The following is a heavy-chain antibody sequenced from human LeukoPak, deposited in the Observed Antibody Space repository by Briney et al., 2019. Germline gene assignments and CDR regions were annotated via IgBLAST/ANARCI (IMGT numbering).Heavy chain of an antibody. Sequence: SETLSLTCTVSGGSNSSYYWSWIRQPPGKGLEWIGYIYYSGGTNYNPSLKSRVTISVDTSKNQFSLKLSSVTAADTAVYYCARWTAGTRDAFDIWGQGTMVTVSS. D-gene: IGHD1-1*01. CDR3: ARWTAGTRDAFDI. V-gene: IGHV4-59*01. CDR2: IYYSGGT. J-gene: IGHJ3*02. CDR1: GGSNSSYY.